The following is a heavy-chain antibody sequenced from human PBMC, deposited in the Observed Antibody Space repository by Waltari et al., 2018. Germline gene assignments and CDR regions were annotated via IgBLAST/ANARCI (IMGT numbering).Heavy chain of an antibody. Sequence: EVQLVESGGGLVQPGGSLRLSCAASGFTFSSHWMSCVRQAPGKGLEWVANIKKDGSEKYHVDSVKGRFTIARDNAKNSLYLQMNSLRAEDTAVYYCARDSGYCTTTSCRGDAFDIWGQGTIVTVSS. V-gene: IGHV3-7*03. J-gene: IGHJ3*02. CDR3: ARDSGYCTTTSCRGDAFDI. CDR1: GFTFSSHW. D-gene: IGHD2-2*03. CDR2: IKKDGSEK.